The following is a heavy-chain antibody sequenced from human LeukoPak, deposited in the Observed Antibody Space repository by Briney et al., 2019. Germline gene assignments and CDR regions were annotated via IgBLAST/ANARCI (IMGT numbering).Heavy chain of an antibody. CDR1: GYTFTSYG. V-gene: IGHV1-18*01. D-gene: IGHD4-17*01. J-gene: IGHJ5*02. CDR2: ISAYNGNT. Sequence: ASVKVSRKASGYTFTSYGISWVRQAPGQGLEWMGWISAYNGNTNYAQKLQGRVTMTTDTSTSTAYMELRSLRSDDTAVYYCARDGWNGDYVRWFDPWGQGTLVTVSS. CDR3: ARDGWNGDYVRWFDP.